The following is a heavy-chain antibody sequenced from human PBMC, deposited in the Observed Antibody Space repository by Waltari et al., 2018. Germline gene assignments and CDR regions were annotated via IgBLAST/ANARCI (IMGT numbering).Heavy chain of an antibody. CDR2: IIPILGIA. J-gene: IGHJ6*03. Sequence: QVQLVQSGAEVKKPGSSVKVSCKASGGTFSSYAISWVRQAPGQGLEWMGGIIPILGIANYAQKFQGRVTITADESTSTAYMELSSLRSEDTAVYYCARDSLGYCSGGSCYGLHYYYYYMDVWGKGTTVTVSS. D-gene: IGHD2-15*01. CDR1: GGTFSSYA. CDR3: ARDSLGYCSGGSCYGLHYYYYYMDV. V-gene: IGHV1-69*04.